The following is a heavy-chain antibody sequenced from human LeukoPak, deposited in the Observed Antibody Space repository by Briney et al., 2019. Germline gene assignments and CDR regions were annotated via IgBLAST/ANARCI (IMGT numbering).Heavy chain of an antibody. D-gene: IGHD2-15*01. CDR1: GFTFSSYW. CDR3: ARDSDCSGGSCYGMDV. V-gene: IGHV3-74*01. J-gene: IGHJ6*02. CDR2: INSNGSST. Sequence: HPGGSLRLSCAASGFTFSSYWMHWVRQAPGKGLVWVSHINSNGSSTSYADSVKGRVTISRHNSKNTLYLQMNSLRAEDTAVYYCARDSDCSGGSCYGMDVWGQGTTVTVSS.